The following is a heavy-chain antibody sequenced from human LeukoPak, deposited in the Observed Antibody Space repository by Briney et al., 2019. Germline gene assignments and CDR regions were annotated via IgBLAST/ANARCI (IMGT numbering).Heavy chain of an antibody. CDR3: ARSGVFTGYDAFDI. J-gene: IGHJ3*02. D-gene: IGHD6-13*01. V-gene: IGHV4-59*08. Sequence: SETLSLTCTVSGGSSNISYWSWIRQPPGKGLEWIGYIYYRGSTNHNPSLKSRVTLSVDTSTNQYSLKLSSVTAADTAVYYCARSGVFTGYDAFDIWGQGTRVTVSS. CDR2: IYYRGST. CDR1: GGSSNISY.